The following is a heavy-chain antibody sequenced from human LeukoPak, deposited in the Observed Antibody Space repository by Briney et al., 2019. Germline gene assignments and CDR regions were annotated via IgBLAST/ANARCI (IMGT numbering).Heavy chain of an antibody. D-gene: IGHD5-24*01. CDR1: GDTFSNYP. CDR2: IIPIYGTA. Sequence: SVKVSCKASGDTFSNYPIVWVRQAPGRGLEWMGGIIPIYGTANYAQMFQGRITLTAHESTATAYLELHSLTSDDTALYFCATHTGGYNYWWFDIWGQGTLVTVSS. J-gene: IGHJ5*02. CDR3: ATHTGGYNYWWFDI. V-gene: IGHV1-69*01.